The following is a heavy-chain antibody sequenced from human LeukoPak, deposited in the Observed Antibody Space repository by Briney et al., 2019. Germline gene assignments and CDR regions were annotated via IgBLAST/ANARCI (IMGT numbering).Heavy chain of an antibody. Sequence: GGSLRLSRAASGFTFSSYWMHWVRQAPGKGLVWVSRINSDGSSTSYADSVKGRFTISRDNAKNTLYLQMNSLRAEDTAVYYCARDPRYSSSWYPGFDYWGQGTLVTVSS. J-gene: IGHJ4*02. CDR1: GFTFSSYW. CDR3: ARDPRYSSSWYPGFDY. D-gene: IGHD6-13*01. V-gene: IGHV3-74*01. CDR2: INSDGSST.